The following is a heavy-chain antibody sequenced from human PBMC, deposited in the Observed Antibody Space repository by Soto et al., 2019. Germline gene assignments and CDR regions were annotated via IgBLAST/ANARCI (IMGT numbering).Heavy chain of an antibody. V-gene: IGHV3-33*01. Sequence: QVQLVESGGGVVQPGRSLRLSCAASGFTFSSYAIHWVRQAPGKGLEWVAVIWSDGSNKYYADSVKGRFTISRDNSENTLYLQMNSLRAEDTAVYYCARDNWNYVSAFDIWGQGTVVTVSS. CDR1: GFTFSSYA. CDR2: IWSDGSNK. CDR3: ARDNWNYVSAFDI. J-gene: IGHJ3*02. D-gene: IGHD1-7*01.